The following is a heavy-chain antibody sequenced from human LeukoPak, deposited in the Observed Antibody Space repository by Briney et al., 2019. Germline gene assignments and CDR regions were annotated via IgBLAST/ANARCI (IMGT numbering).Heavy chain of an antibody. Sequence: GGSLRLSCAASGFTFSDYYMSWIRQAPGKGLEWLSYISSGSSYTNYADSVKGRFTISRDNAKNSLYLQMNSLRAEDTAMYYCARDLVRGTSDYWGQGTLVTVSS. CDR2: ISSGSSYT. CDR1: GFTFSDYY. CDR3: ARDLVRGTSDY. J-gene: IGHJ4*02. D-gene: IGHD3-10*01. V-gene: IGHV3-11*06.